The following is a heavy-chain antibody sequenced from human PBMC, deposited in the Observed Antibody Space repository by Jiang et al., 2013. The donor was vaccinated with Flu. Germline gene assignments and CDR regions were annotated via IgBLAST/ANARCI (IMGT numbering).Heavy chain of an antibody. J-gene: IGHJ4*02. CDR2: ISGSGGST. D-gene: IGHD1-26*01. CDR3: ATILTYSGTLSGRMDY. CDR1: GFTFSSYA. Sequence: QLLESGGGVVQPGRSLRLSCAASGFTFSSYAMSWVRQAPGKGLEWVSAISGSGGSTYYADSVKGRFTISRDNSKNTLYLQMNSLRAEDTAVYYCATILTYSGTLSGRMDYWGQGTLVTVSS. V-gene: IGHV3-23*01.